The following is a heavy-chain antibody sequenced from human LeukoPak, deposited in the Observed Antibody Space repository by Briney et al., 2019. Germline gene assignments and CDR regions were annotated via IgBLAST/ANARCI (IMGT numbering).Heavy chain of an antibody. CDR3: TKTGHRYCSGGSCHYYYYYMDV. V-gene: IGHV1-18*01. CDR2: ISAYNGNT. Sequence: GASVKVSCKASGYTFTSYGISWVRQAPGQGLEWMGWISAYNGNTNYAQKLQGRVTMTTDTSTSTAYMELRSLRSDDTAVYYCTKTGHRYCSGGSCHYYYYYMDVWGKGTTVTISS. D-gene: IGHD2-15*01. J-gene: IGHJ6*03. CDR1: GYTFTSYG.